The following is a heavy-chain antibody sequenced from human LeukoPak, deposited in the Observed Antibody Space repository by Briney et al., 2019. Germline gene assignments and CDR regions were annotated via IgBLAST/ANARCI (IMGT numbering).Heavy chain of an antibody. Sequence: GGSLRLSCAASGFTFNNYGMNWVRQAPGKGLEWVSSITSSGSYIFYADSVKGRFTISRDKAKKSLYLQMNSLRAEDTAVYYCATPGLLGYCSSAICAPPGYWGQGTLVTVSS. CDR1: GFTFNNYG. CDR3: ATPGLLGYCSSAICAPPGY. J-gene: IGHJ4*02. CDR2: ITSSGSYI. D-gene: IGHD2-2*01. V-gene: IGHV3-21*04.